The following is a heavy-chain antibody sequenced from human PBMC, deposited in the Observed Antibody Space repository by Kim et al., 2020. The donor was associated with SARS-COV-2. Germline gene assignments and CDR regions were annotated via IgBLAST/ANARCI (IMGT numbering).Heavy chain of an antibody. CDR3: AREGSGGIAGSY. Sequence: GGSLRLSCAASGFTFSSYGMHWVRQAPGKGLEWVAVIWYDGSNKYYADSVKGRFTISRDNSKNTLYLQMNSLRAEDTAVYYCAREGSGGIAGSYWGQGTLVTVSS. V-gene: IGHV3-33*01. J-gene: IGHJ4*02. D-gene: IGHD1-20*01. CDR2: IWYDGSNK. CDR1: GFTFSSYG.